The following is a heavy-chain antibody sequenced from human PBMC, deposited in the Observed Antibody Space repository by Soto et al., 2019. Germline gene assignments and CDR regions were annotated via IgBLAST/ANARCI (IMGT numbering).Heavy chain of an antibody. Sequence: QLQLQESGPGLVKPSETLSLTCTVSGGSISSSSYYWGWIRQPPGKGLEWIGSIYYSGSTYYNPSLKSRVTLSVATSKNQFSLKLSSVTAADTAVYYCARRFGYDSSWGQGTLVTVSS. CDR2: IYYSGST. V-gene: IGHV4-39*01. D-gene: IGHD3-22*01. J-gene: IGHJ4*02. CDR3: ARRFGYDSS. CDR1: GGSISSSSYY.